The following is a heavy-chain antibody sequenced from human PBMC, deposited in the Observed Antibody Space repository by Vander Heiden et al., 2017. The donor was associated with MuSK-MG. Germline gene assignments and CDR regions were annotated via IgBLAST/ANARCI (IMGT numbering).Heavy chain of an antibody. J-gene: IGHJ6*03. V-gene: IGHV3-23*01. CDR3: ANQYSSSSEYYYYYMDV. Sequence: EVQLLESGGGLVQPGGSLRLSCAASGFTFSSYAMSWVRQAPGKGLEWVSAISGSGGSTYYADSVKGRFTISRDNSKNTLYLQMNSLRAEDTAVYYCANQYSSSSEYYYYYMDVWGKGTTVTVSS. D-gene: IGHD6-6*01. CDR2: ISGSGGST. CDR1: GFTFSSYA.